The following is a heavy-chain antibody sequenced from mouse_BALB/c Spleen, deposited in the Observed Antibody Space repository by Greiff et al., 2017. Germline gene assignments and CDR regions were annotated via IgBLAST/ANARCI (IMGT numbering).Heavy chain of an antibody. CDR2: INPYNDGT. J-gene: IGHJ3*01. D-gene: IGHD2-14*01. V-gene: IGHV1-14*01. CDR1: GYTFTSYV. Sequence: VQLQQSGPELVKPGASVKMSCKASGYTFTSYVMHWVKQKPGQGLEWIGYINPYNDGTKYNEKFKGKATLTSDKSSSTAYMELSSLTSEDSAVYYCARGYYRYPAWFAYWGQGTLVTVSA. CDR3: ARGYYRYPAWFAY.